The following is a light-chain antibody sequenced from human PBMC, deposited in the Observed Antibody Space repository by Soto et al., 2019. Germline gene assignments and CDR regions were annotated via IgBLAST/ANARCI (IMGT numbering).Light chain of an antibody. V-gene: IGKV1-12*01. CDR2: PAS. CDR3: QQADSFPFT. CDR1: QGISNW. J-gene: IGKJ3*01. Sequence: DIQMTQSPSSVSASVGDRVTITCRASQGISNWLAWYQQKPGKAPKLLIYPASSLQSGVPSRFSGSGSGTDFTLIISVLRPDDFATYYCQQADSFPFTFGPGTKVDVK.